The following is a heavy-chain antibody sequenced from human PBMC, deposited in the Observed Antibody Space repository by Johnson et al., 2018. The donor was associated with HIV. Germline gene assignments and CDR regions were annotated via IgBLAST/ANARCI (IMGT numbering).Heavy chain of an antibody. Sequence: EVQLVESGGGVVRPGGSLRLSCAASGFTFDDYAMHWVRQAPGKGLEWVSGISWNSGSIGYADSVKGRFTISRDNAKNSLYLQMNSLRAEDTAVYYCAREANAFDIWGQGTMVTVSS. CDR1: GFTFDDYA. CDR3: AREANAFDI. V-gene: IGHV3-9*01. J-gene: IGHJ3*02. CDR2: ISWNSGSI.